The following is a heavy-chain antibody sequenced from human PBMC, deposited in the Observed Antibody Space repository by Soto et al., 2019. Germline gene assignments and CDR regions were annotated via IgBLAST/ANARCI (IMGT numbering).Heavy chain of an antibody. J-gene: IGHJ4*02. CDR1: GFTFNTHA. CDR3: ARPLGYSNYFDY. V-gene: IGHV3-23*01. CDR2: ISGSGGST. Sequence: GGSLRLSCAAPGFTFNTHAMSWVRQAPGKGMEWVSDISGSGGSTYYADSVKGRFTISRDNSKNTLYLQMNSLRAEDTAIYYCARPLGYSNYFDYWGQGTLVTVSS. D-gene: IGHD4-4*01.